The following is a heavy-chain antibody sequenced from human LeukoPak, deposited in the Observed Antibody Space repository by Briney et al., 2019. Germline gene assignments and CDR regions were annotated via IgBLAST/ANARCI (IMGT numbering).Heavy chain of an antibody. J-gene: IGHJ3*02. CDR1: GGSISSGSYY. CDR3: ARVGSGWSLGAFDI. D-gene: IGHD6-19*01. Sequence: PSETLSLTCTVSGGSISSGSYYWSWIRQPAGKGLEWIGRIYTSGSTNYNPSLKSRVTISVDTSKNQFSLKLSSVTAADTAVYYCARVGSGWSLGAFDIWGQGTMVTVSS. CDR2: IYTSGST. V-gene: IGHV4-61*02.